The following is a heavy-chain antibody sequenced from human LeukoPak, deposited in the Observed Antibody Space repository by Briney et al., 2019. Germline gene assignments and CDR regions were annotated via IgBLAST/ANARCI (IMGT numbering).Heavy chain of an antibody. CDR2: IWYDGSNK. Sequence: SGGSLRLSCAASGFTFSSYGMHWVRQAPGKGLEWVAVIWYDGSNKYYADSVKGRFTISRDNSKNTLYLQMNSLRAEDTAVYYCARDSAPVNYYDSSGYIIDYWGQGTLVTVSS. J-gene: IGHJ4*02. V-gene: IGHV3-33*01. CDR1: GFTFSSYG. D-gene: IGHD3-22*01. CDR3: ARDSAPVNYYDSSGYIIDY.